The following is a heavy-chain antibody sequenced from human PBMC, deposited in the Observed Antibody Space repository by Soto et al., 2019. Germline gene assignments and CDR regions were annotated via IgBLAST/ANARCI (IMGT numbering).Heavy chain of an antibody. D-gene: IGHD3-3*01. J-gene: IGHJ6*02. Sequence: ASVKVSCKASGSPFTSSGISWVRQAPGQGLEWMGWISAYNGNTNYAQKLQGRVTMTTDTSTSTAYMELRSLRSDYTAVYYCARDLSAIITIFGVVTIGPRYYGMDVWGQGTTVTVSS. CDR1: GSPFTSSG. CDR2: ISAYNGNT. CDR3: ARDLSAIITIFGVVTIGPRYYGMDV. V-gene: IGHV1-18*01.